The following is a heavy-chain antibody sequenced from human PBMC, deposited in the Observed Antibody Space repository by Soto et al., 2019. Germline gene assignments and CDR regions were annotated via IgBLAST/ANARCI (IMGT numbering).Heavy chain of an antibody. D-gene: IGHD6-13*01. CDR1: GFTFGSYG. Sequence: GGSLILSCAASGFTFGSYGMHWVRQAPGKGLEWVAVIWYDGSNKYYADSVKGRFTISRDNSKNTLYLQMNSLRAEDTAVYYCARERIAAAGNYYYYYGMDVWGQGTTVTVSS. J-gene: IGHJ6*02. CDR3: ARERIAAAGNYYYYYGMDV. CDR2: IWYDGSNK. V-gene: IGHV3-33*01.